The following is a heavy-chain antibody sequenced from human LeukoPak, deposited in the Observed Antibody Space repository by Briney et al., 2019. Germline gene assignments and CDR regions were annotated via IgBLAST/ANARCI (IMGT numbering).Heavy chain of an antibody. CDR3: AKDSRSLDY. CDR2: ISGSGGIA. J-gene: IGHJ4*02. CDR1: GFTFSIYA. D-gene: IGHD3-3*01. V-gene: IGHV3-23*01. Sequence: GSLRLSCAASGFTFSIYAMSWVRQAPGKGLEWVSAISGSGGIAYYADSVKGRFTISRDNSKKTLYLQMNTLRAEDTAVYYCAKDSRSLDYWGQGTLVTVSS.